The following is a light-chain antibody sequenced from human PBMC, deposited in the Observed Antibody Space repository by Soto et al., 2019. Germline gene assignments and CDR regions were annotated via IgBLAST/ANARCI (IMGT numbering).Light chain of an antibody. CDR1: TGSVTSGHF. Sequence: QAVVTQEPSLTVSPGGTVTLTCGSSTGSVTSGHFPYWFQQKPGQAPRALIYDTSNKHSWTPARFSGSLLGGKAALTLSGAQPEDEAEYYCLLSYSGGAVFGGGTQLTVL. J-gene: IGLJ7*01. CDR2: DTS. CDR3: LLSYSGGAV. V-gene: IGLV7-46*01.